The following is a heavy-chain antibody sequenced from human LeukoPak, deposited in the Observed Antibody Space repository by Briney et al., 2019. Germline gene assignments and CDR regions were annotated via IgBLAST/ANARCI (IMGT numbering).Heavy chain of an antibody. CDR3: ARGGVVYYDSSGYYYTDAFDI. CDR1: GGSISSGYY. V-gene: IGHV4-38-2*02. J-gene: IGHJ3*02. D-gene: IGHD3-22*01. CDR2: IYHSGST. Sequence: PSETLSLTCTVSGGSISSGYYWGWIRQPPGKGLEWIGSIYHSGSTYYNPSLKSRVTISVDTSKNQFSLKLSSVTAADTAVYYCARGGVVYYDSSGYYYTDAFDIWGQGTMVTVSS.